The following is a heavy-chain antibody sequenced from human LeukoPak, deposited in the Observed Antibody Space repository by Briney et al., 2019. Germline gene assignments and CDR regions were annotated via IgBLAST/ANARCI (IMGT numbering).Heavy chain of an antibody. CDR3: AEALSYSITAATDY. CDR2: ISWNSGSI. D-gene: IGHD6-25*01. CDR1: GFTFDDYA. J-gene: IGHJ4*02. Sequence: GGSLRLSCAASGFTFDDYAMHWVRQAPGKGLEWVSGISWNSGSIGYADSVKGRFTISRDNAKNSLYLQMNSLRAEDTALYYCAEALSYSITAATDYWGQGTLVTVSS. V-gene: IGHV3-9*01.